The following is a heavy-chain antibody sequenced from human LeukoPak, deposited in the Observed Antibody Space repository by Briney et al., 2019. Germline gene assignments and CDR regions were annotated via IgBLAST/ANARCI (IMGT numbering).Heavy chain of an antibody. V-gene: IGHV3-48*04. D-gene: IGHD2-15*01. CDR1: GFTFSSYT. CDR3: ARGGAYCSGGSCYSGRTWFDP. Sequence: PGGSLRLSCAASGFTFSSYTMNWVRQAPGKGLEWVSYISSGNSNIYYADSVKGRFTISRDNDKNSLYLVMNSLRVEDTALYYCARGGAYCSGGSCYSGRTWFDPWGQGTLVTVSS. CDR2: ISSGNSNI. J-gene: IGHJ5*02.